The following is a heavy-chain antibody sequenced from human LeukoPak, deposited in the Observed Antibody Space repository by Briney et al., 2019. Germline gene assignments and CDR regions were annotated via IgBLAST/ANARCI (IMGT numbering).Heavy chain of an antibody. J-gene: IGHJ5*02. D-gene: IGHD6-19*01. CDR3: AKASFKRYSSGWYLNWFDP. V-gene: IGHV3-23*01. CDR1: GFTFSSYA. CDR2: ISGSGGST. Sequence: GGSLRLSCAASGFTFSSYAMGWVRQAPGKGLEWVSAISGSGGSTYYADSVKGRLTISRDNSKNTLYLQMNSLRAEDTAVYYCAKASFKRYSSGWYLNWFDPWGQGTLVTVSS.